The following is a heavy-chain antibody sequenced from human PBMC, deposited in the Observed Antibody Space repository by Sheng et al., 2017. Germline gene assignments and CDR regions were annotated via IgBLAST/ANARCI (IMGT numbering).Heavy chain of an antibody. Sequence: QVQLVQSGAEVKKPGSSVKVSCQASGGTFSSGAVAWVRQAPGQGLEWMGGIHSILRVVIYAQQFHGRLTITADTSTSASYMELSSLRSDDTAVYYCATVDIRPIPRQYPHYYFCNLDVWGLGTAVTVSS. J-gene: IGHJ6*02. CDR2: IHSILRVV. CDR1: GGTFSSGA. D-gene: IGHD2-21*01. V-gene: IGHV1-69*04. CDR3: ATVDIRPIPRQYPHYYFCNLDV.